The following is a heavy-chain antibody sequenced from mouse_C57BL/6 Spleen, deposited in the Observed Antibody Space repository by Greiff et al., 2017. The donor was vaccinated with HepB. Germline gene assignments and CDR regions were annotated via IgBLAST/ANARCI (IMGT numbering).Heavy chain of an antibody. CDR1: GYTFTDYN. D-gene: IGHD2-4*01. V-gene: IGHV1-18*01. J-gene: IGHJ2*01. Sequence: EVQLQQSGPELVKPGASVKIPCKASGYTFTDYNMDWVKQSHGKSLEWIGDINPNNGGTNYNQKFKGKATLTVDKSSSTAYMELRSLTSEDTAVYYCATGLRQYYLDYWGQGTTLTVSS. CDR3: ATGLRQYYLDY. CDR2: INPNNGGT.